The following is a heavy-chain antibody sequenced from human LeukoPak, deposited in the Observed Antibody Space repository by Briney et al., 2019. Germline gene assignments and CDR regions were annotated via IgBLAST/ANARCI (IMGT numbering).Heavy chain of an antibody. J-gene: IGHJ4*02. CDR3: AREIAVAGDIDY. V-gene: IGHV3-30*04. D-gene: IGHD6-19*01. CDR1: GFTFSSYA. CDR2: ISFEGSNK. Sequence: GGSLRLSCVASGFTFSSYAMHWVRQAPGKGLEWVAVISFEGSNKYFADSVKGRFTISRHTSTNTLYLQMNSLRAEDTAVYYCAREIAVAGDIDYWGQGTLVTVSS.